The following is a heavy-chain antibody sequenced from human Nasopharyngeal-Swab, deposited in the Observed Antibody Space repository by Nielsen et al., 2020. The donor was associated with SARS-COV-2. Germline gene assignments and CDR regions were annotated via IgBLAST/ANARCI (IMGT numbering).Heavy chain of an antibody. CDR2: IIPILGIA. J-gene: IGHJ4*02. CDR3: AREGVGATGRSDY. D-gene: IGHD1-26*01. CDR1: GYTFTGYY. Sequence: SVKVSCKASGYTFTGYYMHWVRQAPGQGLEWMGRIIPILGIANYAQKFQGRVTITADKSTSTAYMELSSLRSEDTAVYYCAREGVGATGRSDYWGQGTLVTVSS. V-gene: IGHV1-69*04.